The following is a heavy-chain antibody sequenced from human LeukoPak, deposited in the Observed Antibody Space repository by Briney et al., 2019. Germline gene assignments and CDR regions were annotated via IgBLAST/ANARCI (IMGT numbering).Heavy chain of an antibody. Sequence: NPSETLSLTCTVSGGSISSGGYSWSWIRQHPGKGLEGVGYIYYSGSTYYNTSLKSRVTISVDTSKNQFSLKLSSVTAADTAVYYCVRTYYDFWTTSESKYYFDYWGQGTLVTVSS. CDR1: GGSISSGGYS. CDR3: VRTYYDFWTTSESKYYFDY. J-gene: IGHJ4*02. CDR2: IYYSGST. D-gene: IGHD3-3*01. V-gene: IGHV4-31*03.